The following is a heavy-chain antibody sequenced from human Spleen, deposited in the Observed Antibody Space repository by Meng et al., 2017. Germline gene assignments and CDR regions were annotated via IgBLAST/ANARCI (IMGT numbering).Heavy chain of an antibody. Sequence: GGSLRLSCAASGFTVSSNYMSWVRQAPGKGLEWVSVIYSGGGTYYADSVKGRFTISRDNSKNTLYLQMNSLRAEDTAVYYCARDEVIAARPGGAFYYYGMDVWGQGTTVTVS. J-gene: IGHJ6*02. CDR2: IYSGGGT. D-gene: IGHD6-6*01. V-gene: IGHV3-53*01. CDR1: GFTVSSNY. CDR3: ARDEVIAARPGGAFYYYGMDV.